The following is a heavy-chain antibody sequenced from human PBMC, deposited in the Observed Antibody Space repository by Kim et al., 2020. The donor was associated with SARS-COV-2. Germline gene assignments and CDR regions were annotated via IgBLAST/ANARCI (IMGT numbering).Heavy chain of an antibody. V-gene: IGHV1-18*01. Sequence: ASVKVSCKTSGYPFSNYGCSWVRQAPGQGPEWMGWISPYNDNTYYAEKFQGRVFMTTDTASRTAYMDLRSLTSDDTAVYYCAREGYYHGSGTYSPPKYYGIAVGSQETTVIVSS. CDR3: AREGYYHGSGTYSPPKYYGIAV. CDR2: ISPYNDNT. D-gene: IGHD3-10*01. CDR1: GYPFSNYG. J-gene: IGHJ6*02.